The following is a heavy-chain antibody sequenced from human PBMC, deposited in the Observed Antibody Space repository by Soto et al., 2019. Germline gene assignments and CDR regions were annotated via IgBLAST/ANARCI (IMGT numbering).Heavy chain of an antibody. D-gene: IGHD6-13*01. CDR1: GGSISSSSYY. CDR3: ARLNDKQSGYSSSWSGYYYYYYMEV. J-gene: IGHJ6*03. Sequence: PSETLSLTCTVSGGSISSSSYYWGWIRQPPGKGLEWIGSIYYSGSTYYNPSLKSRVTISVDTSKNQFSLKLSSVTAADTAVYYCARLNDKQSGYSSSWSGYYYYYYMEVWGKGTTVTVSS. V-gene: IGHV4-39*01. CDR2: IYYSGST.